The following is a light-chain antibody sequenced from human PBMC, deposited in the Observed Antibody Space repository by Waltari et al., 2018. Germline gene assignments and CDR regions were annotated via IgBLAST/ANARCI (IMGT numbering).Light chain of an antibody. CDR2: YDT. CDR1: KIADKS. Sequence: YVLTQPPSVSVTPGETAKITCGGNKIADKSVHWYQQRPGQAPVLVMSYDTERPSGIPERISGSNSGNTATLTINRVEAGDEADYFCQGWVALTDHPGVFGGGTRLTVL. CDR3: QGWVALTDHPGV. V-gene: IGLV3-21*04. J-gene: IGLJ3*02.